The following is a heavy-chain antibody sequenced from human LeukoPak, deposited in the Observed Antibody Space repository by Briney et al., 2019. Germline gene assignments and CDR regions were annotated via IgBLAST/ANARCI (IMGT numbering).Heavy chain of an antibody. CDR2: IKQDGSEK. CDR3: ARDTLYCGGDCSDY. CDR1: GFTFSSYW. D-gene: IGHD2-21*02. Sequence: PGGSLRLSCAASGFTFSSYWMSWVRQAPGKGLEWVANIKQDGSEKYYVDSVKGRFTISRDNAKNSLYLQMNSLRAEDTAVYYRARDTLYCGGDCSDYWGQGTLVTVSS. V-gene: IGHV3-7*01. J-gene: IGHJ4*02.